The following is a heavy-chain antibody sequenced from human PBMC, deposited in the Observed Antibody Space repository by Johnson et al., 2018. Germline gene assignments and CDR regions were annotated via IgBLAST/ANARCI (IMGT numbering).Heavy chain of an antibody. CDR3: ARRYYYDSSGYFADAFDI. V-gene: IGHV5-51*01. Sequence: VQLVQSGAEVKKPGESLKISCKGSGYSFTSYWIGWVRQMPGKGLEWMGIIYPGDSDTRYSPSFHGQVTISADKSISTAYRQWSSLKASDTAMYYWARRYYYDSSGYFADAFDIWGQGTMVTVSS. CDR1: GYSFTSYW. D-gene: IGHD3-22*01. CDR2: IYPGDSDT. J-gene: IGHJ3*02.